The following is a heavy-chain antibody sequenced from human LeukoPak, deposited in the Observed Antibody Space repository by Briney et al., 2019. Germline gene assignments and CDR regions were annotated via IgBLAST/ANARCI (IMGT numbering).Heavy chain of an antibody. D-gene: IGHD2-2*01. CDR1: GYTFTAYY. CDR3: ALTGLVVRTLDY. Sequence: ASVKVSCKASGYTFTAYYMHWVRQAPGQGLEWMGWINPNSGGTNYAQKFQGRVTMTRDTSISTAYMELSRLRSDDTAVYYCALTGLVVRTLDYWGQGTLVTVSS. J-gene: IGHJ4*02. CDR2: INPNSGGT. V-gene: IGHV1-2*02.